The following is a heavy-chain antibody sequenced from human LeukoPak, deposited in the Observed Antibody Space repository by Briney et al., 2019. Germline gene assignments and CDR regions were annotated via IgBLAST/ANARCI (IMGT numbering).Heavy chain of an antibody. CDR2: INHSGST. CDR1: GGSISSGGYY. Sequence: PSETLSLTCTVSGGSISSGGYYWSWIRQPPGKGLEWIGEINHSGSTNYNPSLKSRVTISVDTSKNQFSLKLSSVTAADTAVYYCARGYSGYDKMRFGYWGQGTLVTVSS. D-gene: IGHD5-12*01. J-gene: IGHJ4*02. V-gene: IGHV4-39*07. CDR3: ARGYSGYDKMRFGY.